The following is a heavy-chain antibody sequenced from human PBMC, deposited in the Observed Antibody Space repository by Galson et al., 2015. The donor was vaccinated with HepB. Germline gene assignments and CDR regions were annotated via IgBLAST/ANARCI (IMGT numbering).Heavy chain of an antibody. D-gene: IGHD4-17*01. J-gene: IGHJ4*02. CDR1: GFTFSSYA. CDR3: AKGGHDDFGGG. V-gene: IGHV3-23*01. CDR2: ISSGGDYS. Sequence: SLRLSCAASGFTFSSYAMNWVRLAPGKGLEGVLGISSGGDYSVYTDSVKGRFTVSRDNSKNTLYLQMNSLRAEDTAVYYCAKGGHDDFGGGWGQGTLVTVSS.